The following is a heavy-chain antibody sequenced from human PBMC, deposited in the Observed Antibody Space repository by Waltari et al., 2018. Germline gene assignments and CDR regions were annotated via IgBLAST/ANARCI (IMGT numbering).Heavy chain of an antibody. V-gene: IGHV1-2*02. CDR1: GYTFTGYY. Sequence: QVQLVQSGAEVKKPGASVKVSCKASGYTFTGYYMHWVRQAPGQGLEWMGWINPNSGGTNYAQKFXXXVXMTRDTSISTAYMELSRLRSDDTAVYYCARDAXLNAAAAVLFQHWGXXXXVTVSS. D-gene: IGHD6-13*01. J-gene: IGHJ1*01. CDR2: INPNSGGT. CDR3: ARDAXLNAAAAVLFQH.